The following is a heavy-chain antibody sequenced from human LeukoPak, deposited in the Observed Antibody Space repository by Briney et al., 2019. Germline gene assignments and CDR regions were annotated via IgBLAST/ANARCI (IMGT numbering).Heavy chain of an antibody. CDR3: ARHGDVRYFDWLKDGFDY. D-gene: IGHD3-9*01. CDR1: GGSISSYY. J-gene: IGHJ4*02. CDR2: IYNSGIT. Sequence: SETLSLTCTVFGGSISSYYWSWIREPPGKGLEWIGYIYNSGITNKNLSLKSRVTISVDTSKNQFSLKLSSVTAADTAAYYCARHGDVRYFDWLKDGFDYWGQGTLVTVSS. V-gene: IGHV4-59*08.